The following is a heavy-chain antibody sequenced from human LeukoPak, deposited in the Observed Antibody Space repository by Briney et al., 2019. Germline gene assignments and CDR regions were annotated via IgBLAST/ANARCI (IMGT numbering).Heavy chain of an antibody. Sequence: ASVKVSCKASGYTFTGYYMHWVRQAPGQGLEWMGWINPNSGGTNYAQKFQGRVTMTRDTSISTAYMELSRLRSDDTAVYYCAKVTAYCGGDCYYPRQYYFDYWGQGTLVTVSP. CDR2: INPNSGGT. J-gene: IGHJ4*02. CDR1: GYTFTGYY. D-gene: IGHD2-21*02. CDR3: AKVTAYCGGDCYYPRQYYFDY. V-gene: IGHV1-2*02.